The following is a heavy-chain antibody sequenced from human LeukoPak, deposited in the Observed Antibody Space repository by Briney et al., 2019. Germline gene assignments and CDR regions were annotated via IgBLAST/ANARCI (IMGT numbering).Heavy chain of an antibody. CDR2: ISAYNGNT. J-gene: IGHJ4*02. D-gene: IGHD2-2*02. V-gene: IGHV1-18*01. CDR1: GYTFTSYG. CDR3: ARDLRGYCSSTSCYTGPYYFDY. Sequence: ASVTVSCTASGYTFTSYGISWVRQAPGRGLEWKGWISAYNGNTNYAQKLQGRVTMTTDTSTSTAYMELRSLRSDDTAVYYCARDLRGYCSSTSCYTGPYYFDYWGQGTLVTVSS.